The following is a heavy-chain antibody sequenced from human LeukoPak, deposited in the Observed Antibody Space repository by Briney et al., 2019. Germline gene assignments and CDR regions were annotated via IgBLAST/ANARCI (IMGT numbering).Heavy chain of an antibody. Sequence: PSETLSLTCTVSGGSISSYYWSWIRQPPGKGLEWIGYIYYSGSTNYNPSLKSRVTISVDTSKNQFSLKLSTVTAADTAVYYCARDNWNYGSSMDVWGQGTTVTVSS. D-gene: IGHD1-7*01. CDR3: ARDNWNYGSSMDV. CDR1: GGSISSYY. V-gene: IGHV4-59*01. J-gene: IGHJ6*02. CDR2: IYYSGST.